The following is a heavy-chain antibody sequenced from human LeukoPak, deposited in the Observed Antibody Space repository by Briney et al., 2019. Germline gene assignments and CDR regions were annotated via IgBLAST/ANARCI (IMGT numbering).Heavy chain of an antibody. V-gene: IGHV3-33*01. CDR1: GFTFSSYG. Sequence: PGRSLRLSCAASGFTFSSYGMHWVRQAPGKGLEWVAVIWYDGSNKYYADSVKGRFTISRDNSKNTLYLQMNSLRAEDTAVYYCVRGRIAVAGHDAFDIWGQGTMVTVSS. CDR2: IWYDGSNK. D-gene: IGHD6-19*01. CDR3: VRGRIAVAGHDAFDI. J-gene: IGHJ3*02.